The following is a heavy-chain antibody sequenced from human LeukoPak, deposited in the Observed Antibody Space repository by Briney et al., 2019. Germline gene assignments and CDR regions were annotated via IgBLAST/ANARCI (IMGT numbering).Heavy chain of an antibody. CDR3: ASLLQTCYYDTYAFDI. D-gene: IGHD3-22*01. J-gene: IGHJ3*02. Sequence: PSETLSLTCTVSGGSISSYYWSWIRQPPGKGLEWIGYIYYSGSTNYNPSLKSRVTISVDTSKNQFSLKLSSVTAADTAVYYCASLLQTCYYDTYAFDIWGQGTMVTVSS. CDR2: IYYSGST. V-gene: IGHV4-59*01. CDR1: GGSISSYY.